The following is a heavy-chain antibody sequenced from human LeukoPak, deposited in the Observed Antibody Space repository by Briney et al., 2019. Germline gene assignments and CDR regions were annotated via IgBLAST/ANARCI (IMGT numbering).Heavy chain of an antibody. CDR1: GFTFSTYA. CDR3: TKGTIWLPFDY. CDR2: ISGGGGST. V-gene: IGHV3-23*01. D-gene: IGHD5-18*01. Sequence: GGSLRLSCAASGFTFSTYAMSWARQAPGKGLEWVSAISGGGGSTYYADSVKGRFTISTDNSTNTLYLHMNSVRAEDTAVYYCTKGTIWLPFDYWGQGTLVTVSS. J-gene: IGHJ4*02.